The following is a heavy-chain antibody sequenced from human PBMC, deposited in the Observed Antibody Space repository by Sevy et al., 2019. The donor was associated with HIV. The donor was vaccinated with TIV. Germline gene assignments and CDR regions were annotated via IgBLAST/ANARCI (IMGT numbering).Heavy chain of an antibody. CDR2: IFGTGGTA. CDR3: AKDRRYGDIGLFDY. Sequence: GGSLRLSCTASGFTFNDYAMNWVRQVPGKGLEWVSVIFGTGGTAYYADSVKGRFTVSRDNSKNTLYLQMNSRRAEDTAIYYCAKDRRYGDIGLFDYWGQGTLVTVSS. D-gene: IGHD4-17*01. V-gene: IGHV3-23*01. CDR1: GFTFNDYA. J-gene: IGHJ4*02.